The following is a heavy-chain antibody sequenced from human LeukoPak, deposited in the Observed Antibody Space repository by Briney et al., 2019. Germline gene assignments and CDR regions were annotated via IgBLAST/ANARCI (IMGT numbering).Heavy chain of an antibody. J-gene: IGHJ4*02. CDR3: ATPATGIAAAGHFDY. CDR1: GYTLTELS. D-gene: IGHD6-13*01. V-gene: IGHV1-24*01. CDR2: FDPEDGET. Sequence: EASVKVSCKVSGYTLTELSMHWVRQAPGKGLEWMGGFDPEDGETIYAQKFQGRVTMTEDTSTDTAYMELSSLRSEDTAVYYCATPATGIAAAGHFDYWGQGTLVTVSS.